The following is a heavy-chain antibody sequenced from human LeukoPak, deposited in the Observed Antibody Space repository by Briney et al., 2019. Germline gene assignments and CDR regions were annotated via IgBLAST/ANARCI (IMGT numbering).Heavy chain of an antibody. CDR3: TTAAPYNWNYGDFDY. CDR2: IKSKTDGGTT. J-gene: IGHJ4*02. V-gene: IGHV3-15*07. D-gene: IGHD1-7*01. Sequence: GGSLRLSCAASGFTFSSYAMNWVRQAPGKGLEWVGRIKSKTDGGTTDYAAPVKGRFTISRDDSKNTLYLQMNSLKTGDTAVYYCTTAAPYNWNYGDFDYWGQGTLVTVSS. CDR1: GFTFSSYA.